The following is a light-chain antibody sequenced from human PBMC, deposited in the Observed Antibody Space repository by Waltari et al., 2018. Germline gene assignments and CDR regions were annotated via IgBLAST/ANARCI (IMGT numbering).Light chain of an antibody. CDR3: QQYNSYPWT. V-gene: IGKV1-5*03. Sequence: ITCRASQRITSWLAWYQQIPGKPPKLLIYKASTLESGVPSRFSGSGSGTEFTLTISSLQPDDFATYYCQQYNSYPWTFGHGTKVELK. J-gene: IGKJ1*01. CDR1: QRITSW. CDR2: KAS.